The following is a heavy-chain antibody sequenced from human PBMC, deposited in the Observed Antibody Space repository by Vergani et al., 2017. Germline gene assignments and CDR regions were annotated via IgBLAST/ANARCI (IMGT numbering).Heavy chain of an antibody. D-gene: IGHD3-10*02. CDR3: DYYVSLWDY. CDR2: IIPIFGTA. Sequence: QVQLVQSGAEVKKPGASVKVSCKASGYTFTSYGISWVRQAPGQGIEWMGGIIPIFGTANYAQKFQGRVTITADESTSTAYMELSSLRSEDTAVYYCDYYVSLWDYWGQGTLVTVSS. V-gene: IGHV1-69*13. CDR1: GYTFTSYG. J-gene: IGHJ4*02.